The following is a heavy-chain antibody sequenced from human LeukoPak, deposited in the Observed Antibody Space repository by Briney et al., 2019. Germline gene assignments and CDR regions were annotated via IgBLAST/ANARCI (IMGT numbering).Heavy chain of an antibody. CDR2: ISSDGSST. CDR3: ARTAYSDYSLGF. V-gene: IGHV3-74*01. D-gene: IGHD5-12*01. J-gene: IGHJ4*02. CDR1: GFTFSNYW. Sequence: GGSLRLSCAASGFTFSNYWMHWVRQAPGKGLVWVSRISSDGSSTSYADSVKGRFTISRDNAKNTLYLQMNSLGAEDTAVYYCARTAYSDYSLGFWGQGTLVTVSS.